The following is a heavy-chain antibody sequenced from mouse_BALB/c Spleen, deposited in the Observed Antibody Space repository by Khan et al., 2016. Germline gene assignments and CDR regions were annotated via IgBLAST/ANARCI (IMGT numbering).Heavy chain of an antibody. D-gene: IGHD3-2*01. V-gene: IGHV14-4*02. Sequence: VQLKQSGAELVRSGASVKLSCTTSGFKIKDYYIHWVKQRPEQGLEWIGWIDPENGDAAYAPKFQGKATMTADTPSNTAYLQLSSLTSEDTSVYYCKSGGQLGLPFAYWGQGTLVTVSA. CDR1: GFKIKDYY. CDR3: KSGGQLGLPFAY. J-gene: IGHJ3*01. CDR2: IDPENGDA.